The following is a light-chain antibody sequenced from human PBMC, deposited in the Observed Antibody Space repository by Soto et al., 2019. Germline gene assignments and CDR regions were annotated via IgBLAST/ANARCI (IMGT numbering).Light chain of an antibody. CDR1: SSNSGTGFG. J-gene: IGLJ3*02. CDR2: GTT. CDR3: PSYDSSLSCVL. V-gene: IGLV1-40*01. Sequence: QYVLTQPPSVSMAPGQKGTISCTGSSSNSGTGFGVHWYQHIPGTAPKLLIYGTTNRPSGVPDRFSGSQSGTSASLAITGLQAEDEAAYYCPSYDSSLSCVLLGGGTKHTVL.